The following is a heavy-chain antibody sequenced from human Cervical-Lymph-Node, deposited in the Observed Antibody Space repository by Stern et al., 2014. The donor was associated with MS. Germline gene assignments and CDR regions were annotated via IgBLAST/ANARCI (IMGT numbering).Heavy chain of an antibody. J-gene: IGHJ4*02. D-gene: IGHD6-13*01. CDR3: ASAYSSSHYYFDY. CDR1: GFSFTRYA. V-gene: IGHV3-33*01. Sequence: VHLVESGGGVVPPGRSLRLSCAASGFSFTRYAMHLVRQAPGKGLECVALIWYDGSNPYYADSVTGRFTISRDNFKNTLYLQMNSLRAEDTAVYYCASAYSSSHYYFDYWGQGTLVTVSS. CDR2: IWYDGSNP.